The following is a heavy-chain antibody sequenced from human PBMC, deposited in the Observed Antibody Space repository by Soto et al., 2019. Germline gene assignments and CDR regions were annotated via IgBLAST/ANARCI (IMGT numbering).Heavy chain of an antibody. CDR3: ARARGSSSTWFADY. CDR2: IKQDGSEK. Sequence: VGSLGVSCAASGFTFSSYWMSWVRRAPGKGLEWEANIKQDGSEKYYVDSVKGRFTISRDNAKNSLYLQMNSLRAEDTAVYYCARARGSSSTWFADYWGQGTLVTVSS. CDR1: GFTFSSYW. D-gene: IGHD6-13*01. J-gene: IGHJ4*02. V-gene: IGHV3-7*01.